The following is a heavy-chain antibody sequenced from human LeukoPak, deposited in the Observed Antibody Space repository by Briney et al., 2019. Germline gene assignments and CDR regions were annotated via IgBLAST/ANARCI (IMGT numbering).Heavy chain of an antibody. CDR1: GGSISSSSYY. Sequence: SETLSLACTVSGGSISSSSYYWGWIRQPPGKGLEWIGSIYYSGSTYYNPSLKSRVTISVDTSKNQFSLKLSSVTAADTAVYYCARSGGIAAAGIGYWGQGTLVTVSS. CDR2: IYYSGST. D-gene: IGHD6-13*01. CDR3: ARSGGIAAAGIGY. J-gene: IGHJ4*02. V-gene: IGHV4-39*01.